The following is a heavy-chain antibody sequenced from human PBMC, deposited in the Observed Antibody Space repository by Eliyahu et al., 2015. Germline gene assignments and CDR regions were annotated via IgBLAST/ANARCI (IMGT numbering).Heavy chain of an antibody. CDR3: ARERTRDKWLRYYYYGMDV. CDR2: ISYDGSNK. D-gene: IGHD5-24*01. Sequence: QVQLVESGGGVVQPGRSLRLXCAASGFPFXXXXXPWVRQAPGKGLEWVAVISYDGSNKYYADSVKGRFTISRDNSKNTLYLQMNSLRAEDTAVYYCARERTRDKWLRYYYYGMDVWGQGTTVTVSS. V-gene: IGHV3-30*03. J-gene: IGHJ6*02. CDR1: GFPFXXXX.